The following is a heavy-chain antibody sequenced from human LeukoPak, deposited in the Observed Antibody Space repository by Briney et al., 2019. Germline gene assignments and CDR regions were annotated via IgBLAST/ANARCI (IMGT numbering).Heavy chain of an antibody. Sequence: SETLSLTCTVSGGSVSSYYWSWIRQPPGKALEWIAYIFYSGSTNYNPSLKSRVTLSLDTSKNQLSLKLSSVTAADTAFYYCAIHDGVTGYPDYWGQGTLVTVSS. D-gene: IGHD3-9*01. CDR1: GGSVSSYY. V-gene: IGHV4-59*08. J-gene: IGHJ4*02. CDR2: IFYSGST. CDR3: AIHDGVTGYPDY.